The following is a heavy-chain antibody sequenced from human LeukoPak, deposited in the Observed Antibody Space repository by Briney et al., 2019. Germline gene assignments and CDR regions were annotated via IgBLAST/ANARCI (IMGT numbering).Heavy chain of an antibody. Sequence: VVSVKVSCRASGYTFTGYYMYWVRQAPGQGLEWMGWLNPNSGGTNYAQKLQDRVTMPRDTSINTAYMELSRVRSDDTAVYYCAINLSAYSGSFRFDYCGQGTLVSVSS. J-gene: IGHJ4*02. CDR2: LNPNSGGT. CDR1: GYTFTGYY. CDR3: AINLSAYSGSFRFDY. D-gene: IGHD6-6*01. V-gene: IGHV1-2*02.